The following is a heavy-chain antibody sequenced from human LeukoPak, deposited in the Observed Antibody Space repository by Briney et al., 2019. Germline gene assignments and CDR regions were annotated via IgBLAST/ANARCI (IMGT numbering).Heavy chain of an antibody. J-gene: IGHJ5*02. CDR2: IYYSGST. CDR3: ARGTAVAGT. CDR1: GGSVSSDNYY. V-gene: IGHV4-61*01. D-gene: IGHD6-19*01. Sequence: SETLSLTCTVSGGSVSSDNYYWSWIRQPPGKGLEWIGYIYYSGSTNYNPSLKSRVTISVDTSKNQFSLRLSSVTAADTAVYYCARGTAVAGTWGQGTLVTVSS.